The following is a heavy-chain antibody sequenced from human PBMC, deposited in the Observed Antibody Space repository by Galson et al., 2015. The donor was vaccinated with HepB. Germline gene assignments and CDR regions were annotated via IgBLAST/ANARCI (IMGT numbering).Heavy chain of an antibody. Sequence: SLRLSCAASGFTFSTYWVHWVRQAPGKGLVWVSRINSDGSSTTYADSVKGRFTISRDNAKNTLYLQMNSLRAEDTAVYYCARARIAVAGFDYWGQGTLVTVSS. V-gene: IGHV3-74*01. CDR2: INSDGSST. CDR3: ARARIAVAGFDY. CDR1: GFTFSTYW. J-gene: IGHJ4*02. D-gene: IGHD6-19*01.